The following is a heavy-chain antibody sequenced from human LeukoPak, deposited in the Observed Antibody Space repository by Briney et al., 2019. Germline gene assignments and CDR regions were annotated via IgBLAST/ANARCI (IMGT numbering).Heavy chain of an antibody. D-gene: IGHD6-19*01. CDR1: GSTFSSYN. CDR2: ISKDGGFK. V-gene: IGHV3-30*03. CDR3: TREEYSSFWSTAGAFDI. J-gene: IGHJ3*02. Sequence: PGGSLRLSCAASGSTFSSYNLHWVRQAPGKGLEWVAVISKDGGFKYYADSVKGRFTISRDNSKNTFYLQMNSLIIEDTAVYYCTREEYSSFWSTAGAFDIWGQGTTVTVSS.